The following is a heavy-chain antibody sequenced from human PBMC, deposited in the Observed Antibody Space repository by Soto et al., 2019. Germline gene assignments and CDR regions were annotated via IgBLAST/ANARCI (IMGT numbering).Heavy chain of an antibody. V-gene: IGHV4-34*01. CDR1: GGSFSGYY. D-gene: IGHD4-17*01. J-gene: IGHJ4*02. CDR3: ARVGGYGGNSVYSIDY. CDR2: INHSGST. Sequence: SETLSLTCAVYGGSFSGYYWSWIRQPPGKGLEWIGEINHSGSTNYNPSLKSRVTISVDTSKNQFSLKLSSVTAADTAVYYCARVGGYGGNSVYSIDYWGQGTLVTVSS.